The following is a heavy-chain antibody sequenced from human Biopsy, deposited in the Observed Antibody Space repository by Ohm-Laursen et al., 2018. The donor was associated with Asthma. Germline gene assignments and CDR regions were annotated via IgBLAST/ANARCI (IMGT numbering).Heavy chain of an antibody. CDR3: ARDPHNSYLASLRTKFNYYYYGMDV. J-gene: IGHJ6*02. V-gene: IGHV1-3*01. Sequence: VASVKVSCKASGYTFISYAIHWVRQAPGQRLEWMGWINAGNGNTKYSQKFQGRVTITRDTSASTAYMELSSLRSEDTAVYYCARDPHNSYLASLRTKFNYYYYGMDVWGQGTTVTVSS. CDR1: GYTFISYA. CDR2: INAGNGNT. D-gene: IGHD1-7*01.